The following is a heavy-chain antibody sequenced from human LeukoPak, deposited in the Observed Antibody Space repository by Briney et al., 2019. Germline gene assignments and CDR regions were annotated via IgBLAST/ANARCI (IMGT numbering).Heavy chain of an antibody. Sequence: SETLSLTCAVYGGSFSGYYWSWIRQPPGKGLEWIGEINHSGGTNYNPSLKSRVTISVDTSKNQFSLKLSSVTAADTAVYYCARRYYSNYRGYWFDPWGQGTLVTVSS. D-gene: IGHD4-11*01. CDR3: ARRYYSNYRGYWFDP. V-gene: IGHV4-34*01. CDR2: INHSGGT. J-gene: IGHJ5*02. CDR1: GGSFSGYY.